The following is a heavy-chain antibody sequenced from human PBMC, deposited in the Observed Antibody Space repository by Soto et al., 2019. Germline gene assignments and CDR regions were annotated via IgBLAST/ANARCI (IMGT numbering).Heavy chain of an antibody. D-gene: IGHD3-10*01. CDR1: GVTFCSYA. Sequence: GGSLRLCCAASGVTFCSYAMHWVRQAPGKGLEWVAVISYDGSNKYYADSVKGRFTISRDNSKNTLYLQMNSLRAEDTAVYYCARDPTMVRGVIVYYYYGMDVWGQGTTVTVSS. J-gene: IGHJ6*02. CDR2: ISYDGSNK. V-gene: IGHV3-30-3*01. CDR3: ARDPTMVRGVIVYYYYGMDV.